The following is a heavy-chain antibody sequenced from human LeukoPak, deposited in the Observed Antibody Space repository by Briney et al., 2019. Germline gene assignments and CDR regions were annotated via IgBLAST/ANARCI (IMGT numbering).Heavy chain of an antibody. CDR2: ISSSSSYI. D-gene: IGHD2-2*01. Sequence: PGGSLRLSCAASGFTFSSYSMNWVRQAPGKGLEWVSSISSSSSYIYYADSVKGRFTISRDNAKNSLYLQMNSLRAEDTAVYYCARNQPYCSSTSCSDYMDVWGKGTTVTVSS. J-gene: IGHJ6*03. V-gene: IGHV3-21*01. CDR1: GFTFSSYS. CDR3: ARNQPYCSSTSCSDYMDV.